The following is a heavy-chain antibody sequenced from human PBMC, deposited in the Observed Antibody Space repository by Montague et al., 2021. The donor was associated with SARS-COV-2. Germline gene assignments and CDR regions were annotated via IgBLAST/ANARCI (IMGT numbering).Heavy chain of an antibody. V-gene: IGHV4-34*01. CDR3: ARHERQWLRLYPYYFDY. CDR1: DGSLSDYC. D-gene: IGHD5-12*01. J-gene: IGHJ4*02. CDR2: INHSGST. Sequence: SETLSLTRVVYDGSLSDYCWNWIRQPPGKGLEWIGEINHSGSTNYNPSLKSRVTISVDTSKNQFSLRLSSVTAADTAVYYCARHERQWLRLYPYYFDYWGQGTLVTVSS.